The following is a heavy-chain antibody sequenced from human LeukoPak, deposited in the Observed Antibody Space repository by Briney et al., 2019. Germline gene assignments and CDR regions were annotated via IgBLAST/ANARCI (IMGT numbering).Heavy chain of an antibody. D-gene: IGHD4-17*01. CDR1: GGSISGYY. CDR2: IYYSGST. Sequence: SETLSLTCTVSGGSISGYYWSWIRQPPGKGLEWIGYIYYSGSTNYNPSLKSRVTISVDTSKNQFSLKLSSVTAADTAVYYCATTYGDRSAPYYYYYGMDVWGQGTTVTVSS. V-gene: IGHV4-59*08. CDR3: ATTYGDRSAPYYYYYGMDV. J-gene: IGHJ6*02.